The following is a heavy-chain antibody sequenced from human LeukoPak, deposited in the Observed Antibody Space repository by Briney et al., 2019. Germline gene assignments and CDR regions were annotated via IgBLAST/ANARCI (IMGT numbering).Heavy chain of an antibody. CDR1: RGSIRHYC. CDR2: VYSRGST. J-gene: IGHJ6*03. V-gene: IGHV4-4*07. Sequence: SETLSLTCTVSRGSIRHYCWSWIRQPAGKGLEGIGRVYSRGSTNYTPSLKSRVTMSVDTSKNQLSLKLSSVTAADTAVYYCARPEESGYSYRYFGYYYYMDVWGKGTTVTVSS. CDR3: ARPEESGYSYRYFGYYYYMDV. D-gene: IGHD5-18*01.